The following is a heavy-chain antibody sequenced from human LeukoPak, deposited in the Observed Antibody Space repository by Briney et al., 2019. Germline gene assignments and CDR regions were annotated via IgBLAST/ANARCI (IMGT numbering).Heavy chain of an antibody. V-gene: IGHV3-7*01. CDR3: ARDRRIAVAGFDY. Sequence: GGSLRLSCAASGFTFSSYWMSWVRQAPGKGLEWVANIKQDGSEKYYVDSVKGRFTISRDNAKNSLYLQMNSLRAEDTAVYYCARDRRIAVAGFDYWGQGTLVTVSS. J-gene: IGHJ4*02. CDR2: IKQDGSEK. D-gene: IGHD6-19*01. CDR1: GFTFSSYW.